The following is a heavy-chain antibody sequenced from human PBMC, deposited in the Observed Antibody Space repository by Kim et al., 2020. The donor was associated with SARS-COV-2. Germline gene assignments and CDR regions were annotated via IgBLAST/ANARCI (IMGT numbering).Heavy chain of an antibody. V-gene: IGHV4-34*01. Sequence: SETLSLTCAVYGGSFSGYYWSWIRQPPGKGLEWIGEINHSGSTNYNPSLKSRVTISVDTSKNQFSLKLSSVTAADTAVYYCASPGRAAAGTQYYYGMDVWGQGTTVTVSS. CDR1: GGSFSGYY. CDR3: ASPGRAAAGTQYYYGMDV. J-gene: IGHJ6*02. D-gene: IGHD6-13*01. CDR2: INHSGST.